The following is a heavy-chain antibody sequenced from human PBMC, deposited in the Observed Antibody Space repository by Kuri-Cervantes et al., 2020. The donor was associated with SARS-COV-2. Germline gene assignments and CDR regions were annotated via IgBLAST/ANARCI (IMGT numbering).Heavy chain of an antibody. V-gene: IGHV3-48*01. CDR2: ISQSSDAI. CDR1: GLTFSNHN. J-gene: IGHJ4*02. D-gene: IGHD1-26*01. Sequence: GGSLRLSCAASGLTFSNHNMNWVRQAPGKGLEWLSYISQSSDAIYYADSVKGRFTISRDNAKNSLYLQMNSLRAEDTAVYYCARDQARSILIDYWGQGTLVTVSS. CDR3: ARDQARSILIDY.